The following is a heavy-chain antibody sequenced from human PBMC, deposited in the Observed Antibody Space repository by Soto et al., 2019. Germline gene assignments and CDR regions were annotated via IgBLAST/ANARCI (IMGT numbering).Heavy chain of an antibody. CDR2: IDPSDSQT. CDR3: ARHTDFWSGYYYYGMDV. Sequence: GETLKISCKGSGYSFAGYWITWVRQKPGKGLEWMGRIDPSDSQTYYSPSFRGHVTISVTKSITTVFLQWSSLRASDTAMYYCARHTDFWSGYYYYGMDVWGQGTTVTVSS. J-gene: IGHJ6*02. V-gene: IGHV5-10-1*01. CDR1: GYSFAGYW. D-gene: IGHD3-3*01.